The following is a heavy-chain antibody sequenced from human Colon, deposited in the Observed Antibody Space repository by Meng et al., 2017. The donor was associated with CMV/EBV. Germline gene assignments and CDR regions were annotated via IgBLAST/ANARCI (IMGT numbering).Heavy chain of an antibody. Sequence: EWELAGSGGGLVQPGGSLGLSCAVSGFTVGSNFMSWVRQAPGKGLEWVSVIYGGGDTDYVDSVKGRFTISRDNSKNMLYLQMNSLRVEDTALYYCASPPPIGAAFDYWGRGTLVTVSS. D-gene: IGHD6-13*01. CDR2: IYGGGDT. J-gene: IGHJ4*02. CDR3: ASPPPIGAAFDY. CDR1: GFTVGSNF. V-gene: IGHV3-66*01.